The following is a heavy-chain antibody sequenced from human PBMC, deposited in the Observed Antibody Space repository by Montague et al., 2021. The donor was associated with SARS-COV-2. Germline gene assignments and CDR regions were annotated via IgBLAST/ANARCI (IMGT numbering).Heavy chain of an antibody. V-gene: IGHV2-70*01. J-gene: IGHJ4*02. Sequence: PALVKPTQTLTLTCTFSGFSLNTSGMCVSWIRQPPGKALEWLAPIDWDEDQYYSTSPKTRLTISKDTSKNQVVLTMTNMDPIDTATYYCARSYGDYRDSYFDYWGQGTLVTVSS. CDR2: IDWDEDQ. D-gene: IGHD4-17*01. CDR3: ARSYGDYRDSYFDY. CDR1: GFSLNTSGMC.